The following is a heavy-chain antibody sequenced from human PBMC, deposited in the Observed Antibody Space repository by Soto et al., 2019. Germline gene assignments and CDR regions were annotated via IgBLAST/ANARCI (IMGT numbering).Heavy chain of an antibody. CDR2: IYYSGST. Sequence: SETLSLTCTVSGGSISSGGYYWSWIRQHPGKGLEWIGYIYYSGSTYYNPSLKSRVTISVDTSKNQFSLKLSSVTAADTAVYYCARGRITIFGVVIKAHYYYMDVWGKGTTVPVPS. CDR3: ARGRITIFGVVIKAHYYYMDV. CDR1: GGSISSGGYY. J-gene: IGHJ6*03. D-gene: IGHD3-3*01. V-gene: IGHV4-31*03.